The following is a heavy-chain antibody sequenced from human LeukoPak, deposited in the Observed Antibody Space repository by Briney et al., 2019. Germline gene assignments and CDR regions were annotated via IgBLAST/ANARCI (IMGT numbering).Heavy chain of an antibody. V-gene: IGHV1-2*02. D-gene: IGHD4-17*01. Sequence: AAVKDSCKASGYTFTGYYMHWVRQTPGQRLEWMGWINPNSGGTNYAQKFQGRVTMTRDTSISTAYMELSRLRSDDTAVYYCASNPSIPVTYGDYVDRYGMDVCGQGSTVADSS. J-gene: IGHJ6*02. CDR3: ASNPSIPVTYGDYVDRYGMDV. CDR2: INPNSGGT. CDR1: GYTFTGYY.